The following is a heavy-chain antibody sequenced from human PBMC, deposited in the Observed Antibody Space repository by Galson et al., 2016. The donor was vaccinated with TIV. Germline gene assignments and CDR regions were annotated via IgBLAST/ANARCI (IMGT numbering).Heavy chain of an antibody. CDR2: INPKSGGT. D-gene: IGHD5-24*01. Sequence: SVKVSCKASGYTFTGYYLHWVRQAPGQGLEWMGWINPKSGGTKYAQKFQGRVTMTRDTSIRTAYMELSRLRFDDTAVYYYARDVEMTKIRGVPEYDWGQGTLVTVSS. CDR1: GYTFTGYY. V-gene: IGHV1-2*02. CDR3: ARDVEMTKIRGVPEYD. J-gene: IGHJ4*02.